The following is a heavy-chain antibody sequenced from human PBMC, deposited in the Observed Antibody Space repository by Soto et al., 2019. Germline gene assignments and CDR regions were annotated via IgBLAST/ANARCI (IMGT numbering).Heavy chain of an antibody. Sequence: QVQLVESGGGVVQPGRSLRLSCAASGFTFSSYAMHWVRQAPGKGLEWVAVISYDGSNKYYADSVKGRFTISRDNSKNTLYLQMNSLRAEDTAVYYCARWKGWLLCDYWGQGTLVTVSS. CDR1: GFTFSSYA. CDR2: ISYDGSNK. J-gene: IGHJ4*02. CDR3: ARWKGWLLCDY. V-gene: IGHV3-30-3*01. D-gene: IGHD2-15*01.